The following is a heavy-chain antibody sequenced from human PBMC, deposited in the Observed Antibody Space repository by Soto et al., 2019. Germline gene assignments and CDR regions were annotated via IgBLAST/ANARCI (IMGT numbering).Heavy chain of an antibody. D-gene: IGHD2-2*01. CDR2: MNSNSGNT. CDR1: GYTFTSYD. V-gene: IGHV1-8*01. Sequence: ASVKVSCKASGYTFTSYDINWVRQATGQGLEWMGWMNSNSGNTGYAQKFQGRVTMTRNTSISTAYMELSSLRSEDTAVYYCARAAVPAASTYYYYYYMDVWGKGTTVTVSS. CDR3: ARAAVPAASTYYYYYYMDV. J-gene: IGHJ6*03.